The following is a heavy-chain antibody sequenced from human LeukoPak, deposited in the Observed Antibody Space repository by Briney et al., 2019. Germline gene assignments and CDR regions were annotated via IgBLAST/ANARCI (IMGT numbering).Heavy chain of an antibody. D-gene: IGHD3-22*01. Sequence: PSETLSLTCTVSGGSISSGSYYWCWIRQPAGKGLEWIGRIYTSGSTNYNPSLKSRVTISVDTSKNQFSLKLSSVTAADTAVYYCARGLFYYDSSGYSNYFDYWGQGTLVTVSS. CDR2: IYTSGST. CDR1: GGSISSGSYY. V-gene: IGHV4-61*02. J-gene: IGHJ4*02. CDR3: ARGLFYYDSSGYSNYFDY.